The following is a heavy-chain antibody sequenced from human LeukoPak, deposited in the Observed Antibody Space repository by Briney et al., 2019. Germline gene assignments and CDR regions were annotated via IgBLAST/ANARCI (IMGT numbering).Heavy chain of an antibody. CDR1: GGSISNYY. D-gene: IGHD3-22*01. CDR3: ARDPEAYDSSGYDDY. Sequence: SETLSLTCTVSGGSISNYYWSWIRQPPGKGLEWIGYIYYSGTTNYSPSLKSRVTISVDTSKNQFSLKLSSVTAADTAVYYCARDPEAYDSSGYDDYWGQGTLVTVSS. CDR2: IYYSGTT. J-gene: IGHJ4*02. V-gene: IGHV4-59*01.